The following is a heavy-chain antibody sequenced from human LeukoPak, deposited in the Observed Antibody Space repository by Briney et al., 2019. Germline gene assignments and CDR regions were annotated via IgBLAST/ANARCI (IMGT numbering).Heavy chain of an antibody. Sequence: ASVKVSCKASGYTFTGYYMHWVRQAPGQGLEWMGWINPNSGGTNYAQKFQGRVTMTRDTPISTAYMELSSLRSDDTAVYYCARVAGGDWYYFDFWGQGTLVTVSS. J-gene: IGHJ4*02. CDR1: GYTFTGYY. CDR2: INPNSGGT. D-gene: IGHD2-21*02. CDR3: ARVAGGDWYYFDF. V-gene: IGHV1-2*02.